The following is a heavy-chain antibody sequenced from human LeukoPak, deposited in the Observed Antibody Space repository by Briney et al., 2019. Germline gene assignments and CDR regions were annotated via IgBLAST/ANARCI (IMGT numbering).Heavy chain of an antibody. V-gene: IGHV1-8*01. D-gene: IGHD6-19*01. CDR3: ARGPYSSGWTYYYYGMDV. J-gene: IGHJ6*02. CDR1: GYTFTSYD. CDR2: MNPNSGNT. Sequence: ASVKVSCKASGYTFTSYDINWVRQATGQGLEWMGWMNPNSGNTGYAQKFQGRVTMTRNTSISTAYMELSSLRSGDTAVYYCARGPYSSGWTYYYYGMDVWGQGTTVTVSS.